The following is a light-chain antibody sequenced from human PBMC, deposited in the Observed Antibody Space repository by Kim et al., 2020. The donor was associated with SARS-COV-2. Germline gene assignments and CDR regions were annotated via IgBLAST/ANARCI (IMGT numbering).Light chain of an antibody. Sequence: EILMTQSPATLSVSPGERATLSCRASQSVGSYLAWYQQKSGQAPRLLIYATSTRATGIPARFSASGSGTEFILTISSLQSEDFGTYYCQQYYLWRTFGQVTKVDIK. CDR1: QSVGSY. V-gene: IGKV3-15*01. J-gene: IGKJ1*01. CDR2: ATS. CDR3: QQYYLWRT.